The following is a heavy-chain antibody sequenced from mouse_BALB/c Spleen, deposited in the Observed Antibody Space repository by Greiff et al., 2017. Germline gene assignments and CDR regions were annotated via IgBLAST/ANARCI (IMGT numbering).Heavy chain of an antibody. D-gene: IGHD2-3*01. J-gene: IGHJ4*01. Sequence: VQLQQSGAELAKPGASVKMSCKASGYTFTSYWMHWVKQRPGQGLEWIGYINPSTGYTEYNQKFKDKATLTADKSSSTAYMQLSSLTSEDSAVYYCARWLLGNYYAMDYWGQGTSVTVSS. CDR2: INPSTGYT. V-gene: IGHV1-7*01. CDR1: GYTFTSYW. CDR3: ARWLLGNYYAMDY.